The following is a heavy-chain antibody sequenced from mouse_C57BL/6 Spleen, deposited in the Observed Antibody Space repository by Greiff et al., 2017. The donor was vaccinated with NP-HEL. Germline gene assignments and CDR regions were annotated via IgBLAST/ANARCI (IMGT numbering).Heavy chain of an antibody. J-gene: IGHJ1*03. V-gene: IGHV2-5*01. CDR2: IWRGGST. Sequence: QVQLQQSGPGLVQPSQSLSITCTVSGFSLTSYGVHWVRQSPGKGLEWLGVIWRGGSTDYNAAFMSRLSITKDNSKSQVFFKMNSLQADDTAIYYCAKKGDGKEHWYFDVWGTGTTVTVSS. CDR3: AKKGDGKEHWYFDV. CDR1: GFSLTSYG. D-gene: IGHD2-1*01.